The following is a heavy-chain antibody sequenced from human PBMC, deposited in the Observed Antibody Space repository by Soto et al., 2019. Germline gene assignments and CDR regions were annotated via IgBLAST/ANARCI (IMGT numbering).Heavy chain of an antibody. D-gene: IGHD5-12*01. V-gene: IGHV3-9*01. CDR3: AREVIPLLVATIWDGGYYYYGMDV. Sequence: PGGSLRLSCAASGFTFDDYAMHWVRQAPGKGLEWVSGISWNSGSIGYADSVKGRFTISRDNVKNSLYLQMNSLRAEDTAVYYCAREVIPLLVATIWDGGYYYYGMDVWGQGTTVTVSS. CDR1: GFTFDDYA. J-gene: IGHJ6*02. CDR2: ISWNSGSI.